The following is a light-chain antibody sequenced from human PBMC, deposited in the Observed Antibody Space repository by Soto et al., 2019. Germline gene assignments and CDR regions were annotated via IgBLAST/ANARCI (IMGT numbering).Light chain of an antibody. J-gene: IGLJ1*01. CDR1: SSDVGGYNY. Sequence: QSALPQPASVSGSPGQSITISCTGTSSDVGGYNYVSWYQQHPGKAPKFMIYEVSNRPSGVSNRFSGSKSGNTASLTISGLQAEDEADYYCSSYTSSTTQVFGTGTKVTVL. V-gene: IGLV2-14*01. CDR3: SSYTSSTTQV. CDR2: EVS.